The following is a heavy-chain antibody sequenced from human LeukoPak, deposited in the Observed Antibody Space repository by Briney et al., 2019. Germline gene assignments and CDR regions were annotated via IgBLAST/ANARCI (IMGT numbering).Heavy chain of an antibody. Sequence: GASVKVSCKVSGYTLTELSMHWVRQAPGKGLEWMGGFDPEDGETIYAQKFQGRVTMTEDTSTDTAYMELSSLRSEDTAVYYCATYSPLGYRHQMQKYYYYGMDVWGQGTTVTVSS. CDR2: FDPEDGET. J-gene: IGHJ6*02. CDR1: GYTLTELS. D-gene: IGHD5-24*01. V-gene: IGHV1-24*01. CDR3: ATYSPLGYRHQMQKYYYYGMDV.